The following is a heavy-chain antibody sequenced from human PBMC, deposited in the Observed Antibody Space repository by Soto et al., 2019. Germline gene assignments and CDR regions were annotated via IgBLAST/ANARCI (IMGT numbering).Heavy chain of an antibody. D-gene: IGHD6-19*01. CDR3: ASDRSSGWDQGYGMDV. Sequence: SETLSLTCTVSGGSIGTYYCICIRHPPLKGLEWIGYIYYSGSTSYNPSLKSRVTISVDTSKNQFSLKLRSVTAADTAVYYCASDRSSGWDQGYGMDVWGQGTTVTVSS. V-gene: IGHV4-59*01. CDR2: IYYSGST. CDR1: GGSIGTYY. J-gene: IGHJ6*02.